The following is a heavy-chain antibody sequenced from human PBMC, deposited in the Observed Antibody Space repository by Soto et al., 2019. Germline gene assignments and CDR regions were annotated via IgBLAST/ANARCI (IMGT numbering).Heavy chain of an antibody. CDR2: ISNSGGIT. J-gene: IGHJ4*02. Sequence: HPGGSLSLSCAASGFTFSNFAMSWVRQAPGKGLEWVSAISNSGGITYYADSVKGRFTISRDNSKNTLYLQMNSLRAEDTAVYYCARLAGSGSYPFYYWGQGTLVTVSS. D-gene: IGHD3-10*01. CDR1: GFTFSNFA. CDR3: ARLAGSGSYPFYY. V-gene: IGHV3-23*01.